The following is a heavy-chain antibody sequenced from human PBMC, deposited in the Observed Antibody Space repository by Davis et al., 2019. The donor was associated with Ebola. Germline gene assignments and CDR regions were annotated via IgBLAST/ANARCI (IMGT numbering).Heavy chain of an antibody. CDR3: ARGGGRLDYYYGMDV. Sequence: SVKVSCKASGYTFTSYGISWVRQAPGQGLEWMGGIIPIFGTANYAQKFQGRVTITADESTSTAYMELSSLRSEDTAVYYCARGGGRLDYYYGMDVWGQGTTVTVSS. V-gene: IGHV1-69*13. CDR1: GYTFTSYG. D-gene: IGHD2-15*01. CDR2: IIPIFGTA. J-gene: IGHJ6*02.